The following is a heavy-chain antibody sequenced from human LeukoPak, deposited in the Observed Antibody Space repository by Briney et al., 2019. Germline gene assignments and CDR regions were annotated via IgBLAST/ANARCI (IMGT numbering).Heavy chain of an antibody. J-gene: IGHJ4*02. CDR3: ARGDCSGGSCYRLDY. Sequence: PGGSLRLSCAASGFTFSSYAMHWVRQAPGKGLEWVAVISYDGSNKYYADSVKGRFTISRDNSKNTLYLQMNSLRAEDTAVYYCARGDCSGGSCYRLDYWGQGTLVTVSS. V-gene: IGHV3-30*04. D-gene: IGHD2-15*01. CDR2: ISYDGSNK. CDR1: GFTFSSYA.